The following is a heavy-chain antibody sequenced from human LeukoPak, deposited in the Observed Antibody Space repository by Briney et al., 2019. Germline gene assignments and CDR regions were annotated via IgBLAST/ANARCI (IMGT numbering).Heavy chain of an antibody. CDR2: ISYDGSNK. V-gene: IGHV3-30*19. Sequence: GGSLRLSCAASGFTFSSYGMHWVRRAPGKGLEWVAVISYDGSNKYYADSVKGRFTISRDNSKNTLYLQMNSLRAEDTAVYYCASCPPTLDYYMDVWGKGTTVTVSS. CDR1: GFTFSSYG. CDR3: ASCPPTLDYYMDV. J-gene: IGHJ6*03.